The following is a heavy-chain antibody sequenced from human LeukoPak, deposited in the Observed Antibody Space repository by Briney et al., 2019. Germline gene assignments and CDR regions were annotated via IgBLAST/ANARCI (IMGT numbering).Heavy chain of an antibody. CDR1: GYTFTSYY. D-gene: IGHD1-14*01. CDR2: INPSGGST. CDR3: ARAPEVDSDFDY. J-gene: IGHJ4*02. V-gene: IGHV1-46*01. Sequence: ASVKVSCKASGYTFTSYYMHWVRQAPGQGLEWMGIINPSGGSTSYAQKFQGRVAMTRDTSTSTVYMELSSLRSEDTTVYYCARAPEVDSDFDYWGQGTLVTVSS.